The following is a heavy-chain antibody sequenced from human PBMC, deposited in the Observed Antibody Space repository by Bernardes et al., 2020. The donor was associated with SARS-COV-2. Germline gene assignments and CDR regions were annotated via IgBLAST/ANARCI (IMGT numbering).Heavy chain of an antibody. Sequence: SETLSLTCTVSGGSISSYYWSWIRQPPGKGLEWIGYIYYSGSTNYNPSLKSRVTISVDTSKNQFSLKLSSVTAADTAVYYCARHVWNDFRWFDPWGQGTLVTVSS. D-gene: IGHD1-1*01. V-gene: IGHV4-59*08. CDR3: ARHVWNDFRWFDP. CDR2: IYYSGST. J-gene: IGHJ5*02. CDR1: GGSISSYY.